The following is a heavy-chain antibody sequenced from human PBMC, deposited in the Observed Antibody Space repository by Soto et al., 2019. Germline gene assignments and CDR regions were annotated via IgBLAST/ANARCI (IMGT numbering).Heavy chain of an antibody. Sequence: QPGGSLRLSCAASGFTFSDHYMDWVRQAPGKGLEWVGRTRNKANSYTTEYAASVKGRFTISRDDSKNSLYLQMNSLKTEDTAVYYCARYCTNGVCPEDAFDIWGQGTMVT. J-gene: IGHJ3*02. CDR2: TRNKANSYTT. D-gene: IGHD2-8*01. CDR3: ARYCTNGVCPEDAFDI. V-gene: IGHV3-72*01. CDR1: GFTFSDHY.